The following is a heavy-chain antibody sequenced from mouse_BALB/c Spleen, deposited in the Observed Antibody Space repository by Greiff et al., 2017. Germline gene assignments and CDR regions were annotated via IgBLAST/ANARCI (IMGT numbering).Heavy chain of an antibody. D-gene: IGHD1-1*01. Sequence: EVQLQQSGPGLVKPSQSLSLTCSVTGYSITSGYYWNWIRQFPGNKLEWMGYISYDGSNNYNPSLKNRISITRDTSKNQFFLKLNSVTTEDTATYYCARFITTVADYWGQGTTLTVSS. CDR1: GYSITSGYY. CDR2: ISYDGSN. CDR3: ARFITTVADY. V-gene: IGHV3-6*02. J-gene: IGHJ2*01.